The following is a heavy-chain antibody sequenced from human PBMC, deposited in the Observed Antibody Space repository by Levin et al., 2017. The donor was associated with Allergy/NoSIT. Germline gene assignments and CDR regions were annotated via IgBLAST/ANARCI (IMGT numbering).Heavy chain of an antibody. Sequence: PGGSLRLSCTVSGGSISSYYWSWIRQPPGKGLEWIGYIYYSGSTNYNPSLKSRVTISVDTSKNQFSLKLSSVTAADTAVYYCARVDFWSGDRGYYYYGMDGLGQGTTVTVSS. CDR3: ARVDFWSGDRGYYYYGMDG. J-gene: IGHJ6*02. D-gene: IGHD3-3*01. CDR1: GGSISSYY. CDR2: IYYSGST. V-gene: IGHV4-59*01.